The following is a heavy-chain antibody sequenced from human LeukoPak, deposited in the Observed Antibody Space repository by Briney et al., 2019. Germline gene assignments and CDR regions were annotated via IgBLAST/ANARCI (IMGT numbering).Heavy chain of an antibody. D-gene: IGHD3-16*02. Sequence: ASVKVSCKASGYTFIGYYMHWVRQAPGQGLEWMGRINLKSGSTNYAQKFQGRVTMTRDTSISTAYMEMTRLRYDDTAVFYCARDNVIRWGQGTLVTVSS. J-gene: IGHJ4*02. CDR3: ARDNVIR. CDR2: INLKSGST. V-gene: IGHV1-2*06. CDR1: GYTFIGYY.